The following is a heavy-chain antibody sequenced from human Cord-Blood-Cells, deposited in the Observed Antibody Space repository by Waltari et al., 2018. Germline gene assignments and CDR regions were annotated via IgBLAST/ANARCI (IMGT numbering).Heavy chain of an antibody. V-gene: IGHV4-34*01. D-gene: IGHD3-22*01. J-gene: IGHJ6*02. CDR1: GGSFSGYY. CDR2: INHSGST. Sequence: QVQLQQWGAGLLKPSETLSPTCAVQGGSFSGYYWRWIRQPPGKGLEWIGEINHSGSTNYNPSLKSRVTISVDTSKNQFSLKLSSVTAADTAVYYCARVRVVGSGYYYYYYGMDVWGQGTTVTVSS. CDR3: ARVRVVGSGYYYYYYGMDV.